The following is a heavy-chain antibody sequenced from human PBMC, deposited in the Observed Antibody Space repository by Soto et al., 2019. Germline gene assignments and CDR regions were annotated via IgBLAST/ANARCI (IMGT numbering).Heavy chain of an antibody. CDR1: GYTFSSYD. CDR3: ATDFWSGYSLDI. V-gene: IGHV1-8*01. Sequence: GASVKVSCKASGYTFSSYDITWVRQAAGQGLEWMGWVNPNSGNTNYAQKFQGRVTITADKSTSTAYMELSSLRSEDTAVYYCATDFWSGYSLDIWGQGTMVTVSS. J-gene: IGHJ3*02. D-gene: IGHD3-3*01. CDR2: VNPNSGNT.